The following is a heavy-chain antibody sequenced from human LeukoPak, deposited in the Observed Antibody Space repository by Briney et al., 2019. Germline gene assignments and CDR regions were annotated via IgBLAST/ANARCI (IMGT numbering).Heavy chain of an antibody. V-gene: IGHV3-53*01. CDR3: ASNTDSDGTERQGDY. CDR2: IYSGGST. J-gene: IGHJ4*02. D-gene: IGHD2-15*01. Sequence: PGGSLRLSCAASGFTVSSDYMSWVRQAPGKGLEWVSVIYSGGSTYYADSVKGRFTISRDNSKNTLYLQMNSLRAEDTAVYYCASNTDSDGTERQGDYWGRGTLVTVSS. CDR1: GFTVSSDY.